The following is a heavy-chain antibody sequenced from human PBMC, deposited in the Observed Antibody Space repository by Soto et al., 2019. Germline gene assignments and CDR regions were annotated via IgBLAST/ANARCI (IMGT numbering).Heavy chain of an antibody. J-gene: IGHJ6*02. V-gene: IGHV3-30*18. CDR3: AKELWFGELLYYYYYGMDV. Sequence: GGTLRLSCAASGFTFSSYGMHWVRQAPGKGLEWVAVISYDGSNKYYADSVKGRFTISRDNSKNTLYLQMNSLRAEDTAVYYCAKELWFGELLYYYYYGMDVWGQGTTVTVSS. D-gene: IGHD3-10*01. CDR1: GFTFSSYG. CDR2: ISYDGSNK.